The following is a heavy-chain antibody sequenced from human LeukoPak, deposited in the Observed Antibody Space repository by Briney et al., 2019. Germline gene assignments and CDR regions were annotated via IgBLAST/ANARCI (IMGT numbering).Heavy chain of an antibody. D-gene: IGHD3-10*01. CDR1: GFTFSSYG. V-gene: IGHV3-23*01. Sequence: GGSLRLSCAASGFTFSSYGMSWVRQAPGKGLEWVSTISGSGGSTYYADSVKGRFTISRDNSKNTLYLQMNSLRAEDTAVYYCAKDPKIRGDYYFDYWGQGTLVTVSS. CDR2: ISGSGGST. J-gene: IGHJ4*02. CDR3: AKDPKIRGDYYFDY.